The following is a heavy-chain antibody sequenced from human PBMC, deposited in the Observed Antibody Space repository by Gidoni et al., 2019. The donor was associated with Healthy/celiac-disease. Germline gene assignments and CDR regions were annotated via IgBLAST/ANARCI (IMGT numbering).Heavy chain of an antibody. CDR1: GLTFSSYA. J-gene: IGHJ6*04. D-gene: IGHD2-2*01. V-gene: IGHV3-30-3*01. CDR2: ISYDGSNK. CDR3: ARRLGYCSSTSCYADDYYYYYGMDV. Sequence: QVQLVEYGGGVVQPGRSLRLSCAASGLTFSSYAMHWVRQAPGKGLEWVAVISYDGSNKYYADSVKGRFTISRDNSKNTLYLQMNSLRAEDTAVYYCARRLGYCSSTSCYADDYYYYYGMDVWGKGTTVTVSS.